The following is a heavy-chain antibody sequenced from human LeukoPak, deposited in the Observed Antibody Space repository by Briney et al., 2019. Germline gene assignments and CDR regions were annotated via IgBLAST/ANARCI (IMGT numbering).Heavy chain of an antibody. CDR2: FDPGSGEI. Sequence: ASVKVPCKVSGYSITELSTHWVRQAPGKGLEWMGGFDPGSGEIIYEQKFQDSVTMTEDTSTDTAYMELSSLRSEDTALYYCATGTHYDLLPFWGQGTLVTVSS. CDR3: ATGTHYDLLPF. CDR1: GYSITELS. D-gene: IGHD3-9*01. J-gene: IGHJ4*02. V-gene: IGHV1-24*01.